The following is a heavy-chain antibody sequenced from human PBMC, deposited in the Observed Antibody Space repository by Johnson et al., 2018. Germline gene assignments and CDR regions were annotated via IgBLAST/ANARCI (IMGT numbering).Heavy chain of an antibody. V-gene: IGHV3-30*18. CDR3: ANLPMTTLSSSLCDV. Sequence: QVQLVESGGGVVQPGRSLRLSCAAPGFTISSYGMHWVRQAPGKGLEWVAVISYDGSKKYYADSVKGRFTISRDNSKNTLYLQMNSLTTEDTAVYSFANLPMTTLSSSLCDVLGQGTTVTVSS. CDR1: GFTISSYG. CDR2: ISYDGSKK. D-gene: IGHD4-11*01. J-gene: IGHJ6*02.